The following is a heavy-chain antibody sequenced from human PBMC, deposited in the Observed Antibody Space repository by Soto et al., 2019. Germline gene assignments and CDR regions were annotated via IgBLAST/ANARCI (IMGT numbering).Heavy chain of an antibody. Sequence: PGGSLRLSCAASGFTFSSYSMNWVRQAPGKGLEWVSSISSSSSYIYYADSVKGRFTISRDNAKNSLYLQMNSLRAEDTAVYYCARLPLWFWELLPWKLLDRLEGYYYGMDVWGQGTTVTVSS. CDR3: ARLPLWFWELLPWKLLDRLEGYYYGMDV. D-gene: IGHD3-10*01. CDR1: GFTFSSYS. CDR2: ISSSSSYI. V-gene: IGHV3-21*01. J-gene: IGHJ6*02.